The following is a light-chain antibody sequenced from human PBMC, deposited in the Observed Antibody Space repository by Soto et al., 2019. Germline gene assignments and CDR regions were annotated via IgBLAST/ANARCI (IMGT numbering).Light chain of an antibody. V-gene: IGKV3-15*01. J-gene: IGKJ1*01. Sequence: ERVMTQSRATMYVSPGERDTLSCRASQSVSSNLAWYQQKPGQAPRLLIYGASTRATGIPARFSGSGSGTEFTLTISSLQSEDFAVYYCQQYNNWPPWTFGQGTKVVIK. CDR1: QSVSSN. CDR3: QQYNNWPPWT. CDR2: GAS.